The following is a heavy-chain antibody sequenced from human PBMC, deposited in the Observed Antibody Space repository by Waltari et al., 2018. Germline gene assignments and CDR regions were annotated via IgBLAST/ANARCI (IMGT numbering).Heavy chain of an antibody. V-gene: IGHV3-72*01. J-gene: IGHJ4*02. Sequence: EVLLVESGGGLFQPGGSVSRSCAASGFTFSDHYMDWVRQGPGRGLEWVGRIRNKASSYSTNYAASVKGRFTVSRDDSKNSLYLQMNSLKTEDTAVYYCVRDRGDYVTDYWGQGTLVTVSS. D-gene: IGHD4-17*01. CDR3: VRDRGDYVTDY. CDR2: IRNKASSYST. CDR1: GFTFSDHY.